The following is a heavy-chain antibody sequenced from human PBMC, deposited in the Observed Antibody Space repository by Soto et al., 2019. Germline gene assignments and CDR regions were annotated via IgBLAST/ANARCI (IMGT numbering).Heavy chain of an antibody. CDR3: ARDRDCISTSCYFSSYYGMDV. Sequence: QVQLVQSGAEVKKPGSSVKVSCKASGGTFSSYAISWVRQAPGQGLEWMGGIIPIFGTANYAQKFQGRVMLTADESTSTAYKELSRRRSEDTAVYYCARDRDCISTSCYFSSYYGMDVWGQGTTVTVSS. D-gene: IGHD2-2*01. CDR2: IIPIFGTA. V-gene: IGHV1-69*12. CDR1: GGTFSSYA. J-gene: IGHJ6*02.